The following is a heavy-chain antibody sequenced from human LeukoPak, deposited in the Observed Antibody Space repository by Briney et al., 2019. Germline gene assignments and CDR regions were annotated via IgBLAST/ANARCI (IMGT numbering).Heavy chain of an antibody. CDR3: ARGMRFGEFFFDY. D-gene: IGHD3-10*01. Sequence: SETLSLTCTVSGGSISSYYWSWIRQPPGKGLEWIGYIYYSGSTNYNPCLKSRVTISVDTSKNQFSLKLSSVTAADTAVYYCARGMRFGEFFFDYWGQGTLVTVSS. J-gene: IGHJ4*02. V-gene: IGHV4-59*01. CDR1: GGSISSYY. CDR2: IYYSGST.